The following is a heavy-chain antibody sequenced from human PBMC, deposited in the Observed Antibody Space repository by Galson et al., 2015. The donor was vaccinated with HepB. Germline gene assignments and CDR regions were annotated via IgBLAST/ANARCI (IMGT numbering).Heavy chain of an antibody. V-gene: IGHV3-30*18. CDR1: GFTFSSYG. Sequence: SLRLSCAASGFTFSSYGMHWVRQAPGKGLEWVAVISYDGSNKYYADSVKGRFTISRDNSKNTLYLQMNSLRAEDTAVYYCAKGLIYDYVWGTPRFDPWGQGTLVTVSS. CDR2: ISYDGSNK. CDR3: AKGLIYDYVWGTPRFDP. D-gene: IGHD3-16*01. J-gene: IGHJ5*02.